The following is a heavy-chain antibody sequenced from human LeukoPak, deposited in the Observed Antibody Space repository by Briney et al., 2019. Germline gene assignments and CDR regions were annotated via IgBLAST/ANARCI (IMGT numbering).Heavy chain of an antibody. V-gene: IGHV3-74*01. CDR2: INSDGSST. CDR3: ARASGYCTSGSCYGVDY. Sequence: GGTLRLSCAASGFTLSSYWMHWVRQAPGKGLVWVSHINSDGSSTNYADSVKGRFTISRDNAKNTLYLQVNSLRAEDTAVYYCARASGYCTSGSCYGVDYWGQGTLVTVSS. CDR1: GFTLSSYW. D-gene: IGHD2-15*01. J-gene: IGHJ4*02.